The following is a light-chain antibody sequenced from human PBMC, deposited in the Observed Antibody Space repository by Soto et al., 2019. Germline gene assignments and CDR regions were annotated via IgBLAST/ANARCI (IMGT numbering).Light chain of an antibody. Sequence: EIVMTQSPATLSVSPGERATLSCRASQSVSSNLAWYQQKPGQAPRLLIYGASTRATGIPARFSGIGSGTEFTLTISSLQSEDFAVYYCQQYNNWPPGTFGGGTKVEIK. J-gene: IGKJ4*01. CDR1: QSVSSN. CDR2: GAS. CDR3: QQYNNWPPGT. V-gene: IGKV3-15*01.